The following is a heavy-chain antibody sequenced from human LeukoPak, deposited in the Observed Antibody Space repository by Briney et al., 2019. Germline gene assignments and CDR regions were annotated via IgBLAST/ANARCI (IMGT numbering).Heavy chain of an antibody. CDR2: IYPGDSDT. Sequence: GESLKISCKGSGYSFTSFWIGWVRQMPGKGLEWMGIIYPGDSDTRYSPSFQGQVTIAADKSISTAYLQWSSLKASDTAMYYCARQKGRYCSGASCYVGEYFQHWGQGTLVTVSS. CDR1: GYSFTSFW. D-gene: IGHD2-15*01. J-gene: IGHJ1*01. CDR3: ARQKGRYCSGASCYVGEYFQH. V-gene: IGHV5-51*01.